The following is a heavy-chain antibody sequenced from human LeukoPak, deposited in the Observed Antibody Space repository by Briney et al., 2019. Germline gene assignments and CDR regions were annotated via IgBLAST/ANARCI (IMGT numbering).Heavy chain of an antibody. CDR3: ARTQWLLYYFDY. D-gene: IGHD6-19*01. Sequence: PSETLSLTCAVYGGSFSGYYWSWIRQPPGKGLERIGEINHSGSTNYNPSLKSRVTISVDTSKNQFSLKLSSVTAADTAVYYCARTQWLLYYFDYWGQGTLVTVSS. CDR1: GGSFSGYY. J-gene: IGHJ4*02. CDR2: INHSGST. V-gene: IGHV4-34*01.